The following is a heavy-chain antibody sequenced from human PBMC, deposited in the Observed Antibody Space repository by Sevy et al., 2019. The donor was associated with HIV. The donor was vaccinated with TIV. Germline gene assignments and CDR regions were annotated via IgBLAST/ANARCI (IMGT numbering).Heavy chain of an antibody. J-gene: IGHJ4*02. CDR3: ATTKDYYDSSGYPFDY. Sequence: KISCKVSGYTLTELSMHWVRQAPGKGLEWMGSFDPEDGETIYAQNFQGRVTMTEDRSTDTAYMELSSLRSEDTAVYYCATTKDYYDSSGYPFDYWGQGTLVTVSS. D-gene: IGHD3-22*01. CDR1: GYTLTELS. V-gene: IGHV1-24*01. CDR2: FDPEDGET.